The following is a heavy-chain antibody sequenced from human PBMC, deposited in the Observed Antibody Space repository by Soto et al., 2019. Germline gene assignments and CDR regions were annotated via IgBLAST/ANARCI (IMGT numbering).Heavy chain of an antibody. J-gene: IGHJ6*02. CDR3: ARSPSSSSSPSYYYFFGMDV. CDR1: GYTFTDYY. D-gene: IGHD6-6*01. V-gene: IGHV1-2*02. Sequence: QVQVLQSGAEVKKPGASVKVSCKASGYTFTDYYMHWVRQAPGQGLEWMGWINPNSGGTNYARKFQGRGTMTRDKSIYTAFMELSSLIFDDTAVYYCARSPSSSSSPSYYYFFGMDVWGQGTTVTVSS. CDR2: INPNSGGT.